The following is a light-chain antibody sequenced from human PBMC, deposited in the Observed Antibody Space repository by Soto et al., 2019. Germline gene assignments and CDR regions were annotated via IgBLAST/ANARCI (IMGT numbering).Light chain of an antibody. CDR1: QSVSSS. CDR3: QQYINSPVT. V-gene: IGKV3-15*01. J-gene: IGKJ5*01. CDR2: AAT. Sequence: EILLTQSPASLSVSTGESATVTCRASQSVSSSLAWYQQKPGQAPRLLIYAATTWASGVPARFSGSVSGTEFSLTITSLQSEDFAVYYCQQYINSPVTFGQGTQLEIK.